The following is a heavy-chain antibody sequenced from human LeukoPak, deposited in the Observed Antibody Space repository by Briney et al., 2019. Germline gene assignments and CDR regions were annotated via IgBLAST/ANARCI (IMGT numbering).Heavy chain of an antibody. D-gene: IGHD2-2*01. CDR1: GGSFSGYY. V-gene: IGHV4-34*01. J-gene: IGHJ3*02. Sequence: PSETLSLTCAVYGGSFSGYYWTWIRQPPGKGLEWIGEINHSGSTNYNPSLKSRVTISVDTSKNQFSLKLSSVTAADTAVYYCARSYCTSTTCYSVAFDIWGQGTMVTVSS. CDR3: ARSYCTSTTCYSVAFDI. CDR2: INHSGST.